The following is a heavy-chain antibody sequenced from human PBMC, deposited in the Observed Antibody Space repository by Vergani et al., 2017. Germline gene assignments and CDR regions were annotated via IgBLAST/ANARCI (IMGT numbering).Heavy chain of an antibody. D-gene: IGHD2-15*01. V-gene: IGHV4-34*01. J-gene: IGHJ4*02. CDR2: SNHSGST. CDR3: ARTAVVVAAIDY. CDR1: GGSFSGYY. Sequence: QVQLQQWGAGLLKPSETLSLTCAVYGGSFSGYYWSWSRQPPGKGLEWIGESNHSGSTNYNPSLKSLVTISVDTSKNQFSLKLGSVTAADTAVYYCARTAVVVAAIDYWGQGTLVTVSS.